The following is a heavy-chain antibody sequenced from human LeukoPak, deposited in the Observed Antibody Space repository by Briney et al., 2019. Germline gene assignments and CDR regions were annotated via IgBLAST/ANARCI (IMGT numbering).Heavy chain of an antibody. CDR3: ARDSSGVGVDFDY. CDR1: GYTFTSYY. D-gene: IGHD1-26*01. V-gene: IGHV1-46*01. Sequence: ASVKVSCKASGYTFTSYYMHWVRQAPGQGLEWMGIINPSGGSTSYAQKFQGRVTMTRDMSTSTVYMELSSLRAEDTAVYYCARDSSGVGVDFDYWGQGTLVTVSS. CDR2: INPSGGST. J-gene: IGHJ4*02.